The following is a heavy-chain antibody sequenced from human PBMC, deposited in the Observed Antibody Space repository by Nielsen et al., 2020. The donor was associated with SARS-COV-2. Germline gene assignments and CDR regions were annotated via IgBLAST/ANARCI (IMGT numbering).Heavy chain of an antibody. V-gene: IGHV1-2*06. Sequence: ASVKVSCKASGYTFTGYYMHWVRQAPGQGLEWMGRINPNSGGTNYAQKFQGRVTMTRDTSTSTVYMDLSSLRSEDTAVYYCARDRDFWSGTSTFDPWGQGTLVTVSS. CDR1: GYTFTGYY. J-gene: IGHJ5*02. D-gene: IGHD3-3*01. CDR3: ARDRDFWSGTSTFDP. CDR2: INPNSGGT.